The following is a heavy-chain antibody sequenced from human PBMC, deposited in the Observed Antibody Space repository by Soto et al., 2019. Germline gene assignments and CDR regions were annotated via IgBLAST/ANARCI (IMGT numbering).Heavy chain of an antibody. CDR3: AGGVGDLGDY. V-gene: IGHV1-8*01. D-gene: IGHD3-10*01. Sequence: QVQLVQSGAEVKKPGASVKVSCKASGYTFTSLHMNWERQATGQGLEWMGWVNPNNGDTGYAQKLESIVTMTSNTSISTFYMELSSLTSDDTAVYYCAGGVGDLGDYWGQGTLVTVSS. CDR2: VNPNNGDT. CDR1: GYTFTSLH. J-gene: IGHJ4*02.